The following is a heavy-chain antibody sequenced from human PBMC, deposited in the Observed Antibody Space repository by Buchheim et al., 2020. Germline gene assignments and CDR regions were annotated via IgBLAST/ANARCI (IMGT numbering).Heavy chain of an antibody. V-gene: IGHV3-48*03. D-gene: IGHD3-3*01. CDR2: ISSSGSTI. J-gene: IGHJ6*02. CDR1: GFTFSSYE. Sequence: EVQLVESGGGLVQPGGSLRLSCAASGFTFSSYEMNWVRQAPGKGLEWVSYISSSGSTIYYADSVKGRFTISRDNAKNSLYLQMNSLRAEDTAAYYCAREGYDFWSGYYSGINYGMDVWGQGTT. CDR3: AREGYDFWSGYYSGINYGMDV.